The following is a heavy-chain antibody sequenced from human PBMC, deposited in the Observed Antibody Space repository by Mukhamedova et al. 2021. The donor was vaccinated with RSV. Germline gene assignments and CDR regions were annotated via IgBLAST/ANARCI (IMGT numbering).Heavy chain of an antibody. V-gene: IGHV3-53*05. J-gene: IGHJ4*02. CDR3: AREPYNYYDSRRSTYFDY. Sequence: VRQAPGKGLAWVSVIFSGGSTQYVDSVKGRFTISRDNSKNTLYLQMNSLRAEDTAVYYCAREPYNYYDSRRSTYFDYWGQGTLVTV. CDR2: IFSGGST. D-gene: IGHD3-22*01.